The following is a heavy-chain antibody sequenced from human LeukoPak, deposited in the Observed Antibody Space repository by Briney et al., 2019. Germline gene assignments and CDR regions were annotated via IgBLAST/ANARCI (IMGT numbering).Heavy chain of an antibody. Sequence: PGGSLRLSCAASGFTFSSYAMHWVRQAPGKGLEWVAVISYDGSNKYYADSVKGRFTISRDNSKNTLYLQMNSLRAEDTAVYYCARGAKGYYDFWSGYSAVLYYYYYGMDVWGQGTTVTVSS. CDR1: GFTFSSYA. CDR3: ARGAKGYYDFWSGYSAVLYYYYYGMDV. CDR2: ISYDGSNK. D-gene: IGHD3-3*01. J-gene: IGHJ6*02. V-gene: IGHV3-30-3*01.